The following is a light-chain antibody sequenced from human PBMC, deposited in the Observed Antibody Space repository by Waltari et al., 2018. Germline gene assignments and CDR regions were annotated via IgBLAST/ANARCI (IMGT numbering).Light chain of an antibody. J-gene: IGLJ1*01. CDR2: GKN. Sequence: SSELTQDPAVSVALGQTVRTTCQGDSLRSYYASWYQQKPGQAPVLVIDGKNNRPSGIPNRFSGSSSGNTASLTITGAQAEDEADYYCNSRDSSGNHEVFGTGTKVTVL. CDR1: SLRSYY. CDR3: NSRDSSGNHEV. V-gene: IGLV3-19*01.